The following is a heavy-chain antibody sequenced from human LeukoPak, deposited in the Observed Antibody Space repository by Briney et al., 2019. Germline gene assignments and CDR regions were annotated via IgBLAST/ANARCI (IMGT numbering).Heavy chain of an antibody. J-gene: IGHJ4*02. D-gene: IGHD3-22*01. CDR3: ARKPATMNAAFDY. CDR2: IHSDGSTT. CDR1: GFTFSNSW. V-gene: IGHV3-74*01. Sequence: PGGSLRLSCAASGFTFSNSWMHWVRQAPGKGLTWVSHIHSDGSTTSFADSVKGRFTISRDNAKNTLYLQMSSLRAEDTAVYYCARKPATMNAAFDYWGQGTLVTVSS.